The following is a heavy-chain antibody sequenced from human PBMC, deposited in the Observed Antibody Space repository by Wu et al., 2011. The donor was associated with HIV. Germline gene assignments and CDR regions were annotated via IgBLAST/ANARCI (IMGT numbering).Heavy chain of an antibody. V-gene: IGHV1-69*15. Sequence: QVQLVQSGAEVKKPGSSVKVSCKGLWRHLQQLCYQLGATGPGQGLEWMGRIIPMFGTTNYAQKFQGRVTITADESTSTTYMELSSLRSEDTAVYYCASGVQYDFWSGYLTDDAFDIWGQGTMVTVSS. J-gene: IGHJ3*02. CDR3: ASGVQYDFWSGYLTDDAFDI. D-gene: IGHD3-3*01. CDR1: RHLQQLC. CDR2: IIPMFGTT.